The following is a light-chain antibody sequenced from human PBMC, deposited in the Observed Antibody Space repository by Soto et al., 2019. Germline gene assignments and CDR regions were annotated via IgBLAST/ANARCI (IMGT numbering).Light chain of an antibody. J-gene: IGKJ1*01. CDR2: DAS. CDR1: QSVTSY. Sequence: EIVLTQSPATLSLSPGERATLSCRASQSVTSYLAWYQQKPGQAPRLLIYDASNRATGIPARFSGSGSGTGFTLTISSLEPEDFAVYYCHQRSNWPPTFGQGTKVDIK. CDR3: HQRSNWPPT. V-gene: IGKV3-11*01.